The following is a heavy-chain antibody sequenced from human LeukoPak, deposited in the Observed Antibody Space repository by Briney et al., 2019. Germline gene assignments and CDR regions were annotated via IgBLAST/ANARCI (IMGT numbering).Heavy chain of an antibody. J-gene: IGHJ4*02. D-gene: IGHD5-24*01. Sequence: GESLKISCKGSGYSFTIYWIGWVRQVPGKGLEWMGIIYPGDSHIRYSPSFQGQVTISADKSISTAYLQWSSLKASDTAMYYCARRRGAYNVDYWGQGTLVTVSS. V-gene: IGHV5-51*01. CDR2: IYPGDSHI. CDR3: ARRRGAYNVDY. CDR1: GYSFTIYW.